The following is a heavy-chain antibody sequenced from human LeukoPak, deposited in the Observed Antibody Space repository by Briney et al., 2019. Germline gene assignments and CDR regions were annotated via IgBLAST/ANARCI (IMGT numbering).Heavy chain of an antibody. CDR1: GGSISSSTYY. CDR2: IYYSGST. CDR3: ARVSCSSTSCPRRDALDV. J-gene: IGHJ3*01. V-gene: IGHV4-39*07. D-gene: IGHD2-2*01. Sequence: SETLSLTCTVSGGSISSSTYYWGWIRQPPGKQLEWIGSIYYSGSTNYNPSLKSRVTISVDTSKNQFSLNLSSVTTADTAVYYCARVSCSSTSCPRRDALDVWGQGSMVTVSS.